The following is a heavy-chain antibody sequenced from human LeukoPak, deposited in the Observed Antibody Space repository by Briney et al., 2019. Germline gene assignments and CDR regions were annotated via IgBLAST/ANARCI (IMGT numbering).Heavy chain of an antibody. CDR2: IYYSGST. CDR3: ARENGDFGAFDI. CDR1: GGSISSYY. J-gene: IGHJ3*02. D-gene: IGHD4-17*01. V-gene: IGHV4-59*01. Sequence: PSETLSLTCTVSGGSISSYYWSWIRQPPGKGLEWIGYIYYSGSTNYNPSLKSRVTIPVDTSKNQFSLKLSSVTAADTAVYYCARENGDFGAFDIWGQGTMVTVSS.